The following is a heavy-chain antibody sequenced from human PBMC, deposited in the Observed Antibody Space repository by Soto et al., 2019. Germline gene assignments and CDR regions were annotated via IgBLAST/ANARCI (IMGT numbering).Heavy chain of an antibody. D-gene: IGHD6-13*01. CDR3: ARDLSPGIAAAGPRYYYYGMDV. V-gene: IGHV1-2*04. CDR2: INPNSGET. J-gene: IGHJ6*02. CDR1: GYTFTGYY. Sequence: ASVKVSCKASGYTFTGYYMHWMRQAPGQGLEWMGWINPNSGETDYAQNFQGWVTMTRDMSISTAYMELSRLKSSDTAVYYCARDLSPGIAAAGPRYYYYGMDVWGQGTTVTVSS.